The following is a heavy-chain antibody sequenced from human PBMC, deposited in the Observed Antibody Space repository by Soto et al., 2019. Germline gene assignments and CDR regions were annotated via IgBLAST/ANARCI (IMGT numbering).Heavy chain of an antibody. CDR3: TKNSAYALDH. V-gene: IGHV4-4*02. D-gene: IGHD5-12*01. CDR2: LHHGGST. CDR1: RYSINNNNW. J-gene: IGHJ4*02. Sequence: PSETLSLTCDVSRYSINNNNWWSWVRQPPGGGLEWIGELHHGGSTNYNPSLESRATFSVDISKNQFFLKLSSVTAADTAVYYCTKNSAYALDHWGQGTLVTVSS.